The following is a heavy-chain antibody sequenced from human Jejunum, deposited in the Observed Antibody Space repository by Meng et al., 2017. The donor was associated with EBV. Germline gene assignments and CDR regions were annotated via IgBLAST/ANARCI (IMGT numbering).Heavy chain of an antibody. CDR1: GDSVSGYNY. J-gene: IGHJ5*02. CDR3: ARGRGYDYGDS. V-gene: IGHV4-61*01. D-gene: IGHD4/OR15-4a*01. Sequence: LQESGAGLLKPSETLSLTCSVSGDSVSGYNYWTWIRQPPGKGLEWIGNMYYTGKAIYKPSLQSRVTISVDTSKNQFSLRVTSVTAADTAIYYCARGRGYDYGDSWGQGTLVTVSS. CDR2: MYYTGKA.